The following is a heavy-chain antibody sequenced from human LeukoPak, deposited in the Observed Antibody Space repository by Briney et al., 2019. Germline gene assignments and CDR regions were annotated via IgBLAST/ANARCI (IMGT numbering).Heavy chain of an antibody. CDR3: ARGTMTDNPHYFDY. CDR2: ISVDNGYT. Sequence: ASVTVSCKASGYTFGTSGITWVRQAPGQGLEWMGWISVDNGYTKYSQKFQGRVTMTADTSTRIVYMELRSLRSDDTAVFYCARGTMTDNPHYFDYWGQGTLVIVSS. D-gene: IGHD1-1*01. J-gene: IGHJ4*02. V-gene: IGHV1-18*01. CDR1: GYTFGTSG.